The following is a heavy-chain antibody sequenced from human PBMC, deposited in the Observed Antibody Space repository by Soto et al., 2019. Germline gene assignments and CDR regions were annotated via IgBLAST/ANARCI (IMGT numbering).Heavy chain of an antibody. J-gene: IGHJ5*02. CDR2: IYYSGST. D-gene: IGHD2-2*01. V-gene: IGHV4-30-4*01. Sequence: SETLSLTCTVSGGSISSGDYYWSWIRQPPGKGLEWIGYIYYSGSTYYNPSLKSRVTISVDTSKNQFSLKLSSVTAADTAVYYCARDYCSTTSCPPGPFDPWGQGTLVTVSS. CDR1: GGSISSGDYY. CDR3: ARDYCSTTSCPPGPFDP.